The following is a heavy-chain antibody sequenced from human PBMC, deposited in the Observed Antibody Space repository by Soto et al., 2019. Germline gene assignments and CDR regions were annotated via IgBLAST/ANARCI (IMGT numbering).Heavy chain of an antibody. CDR1: GFTFSSYA. V-gene: IGHV3-21*01. J-gene: IGHJ4*02. D-gene: IGHD2-2*01. CDR2: ISKSDYT. Sequence: GGSLRLSCAASGFTFSSYAMSWVRQAPGKGLEWVSSISKSDYTYYSDSVKGRFTISRDNAKNSVSLQMNTLRVEDTAVYYCAREDSIIIPAVSDFWGQGTLVTVSS. CDR3: AREDSIIIPAVSDF.